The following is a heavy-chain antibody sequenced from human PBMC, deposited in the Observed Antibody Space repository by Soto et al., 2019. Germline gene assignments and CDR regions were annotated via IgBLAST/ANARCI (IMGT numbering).Heavy chain of an antibody. V-gene: IGHV1-69*02. CDR2: IIPILGIA. CDR3: ARWPLTGSTYGMDV. D-gene: IGHD3-9*01. CDR1: GGTFSSYT. J-gene: IGHJ6*02. Sequence: QVQLVQSGAEVKKPGSSVKVSCKASGGTFSSYTISWVRQAPGQGLEWMGRIIPILGIANYAQKFQGRVTITADISTSTAYMELSSLRSEDTAVYYCARWPLTGSTYGMDVWGQGTTVTVSS.